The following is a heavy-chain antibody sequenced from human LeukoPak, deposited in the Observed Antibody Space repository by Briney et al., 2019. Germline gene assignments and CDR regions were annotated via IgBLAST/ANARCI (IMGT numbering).Heavy chain of an antibody. D-gene: IGHD5-18*01. Sequence: GGSLRLSCVASGFLFSDYGMHWVRQAPGKGLEWVAVISYDGSNKYYADSVKGRFTISRDNSKNTLYLQMNSLRAEDTAVYHCAKDRGYSTYYYYGMDVWGQGTTVTVSS. CDR1: GFLFSDYG. V-gene: IGHV3-30*18. CDR3: AKDRGYSTYYYYGMDV. CDR2: ISYDGSNK. J-gene: IGHJ6*02.